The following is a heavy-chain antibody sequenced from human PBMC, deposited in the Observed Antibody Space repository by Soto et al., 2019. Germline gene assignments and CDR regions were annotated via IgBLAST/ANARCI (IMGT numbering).Heavy chain of an antibody. Sequence: QVQLQESGPGLVKPSQTLSLTCTVSGGSISSGDYYWSWIRQPPGKGLEWIGYIYYSGSTYYNPSLKSRITISVDTSKNQFSLKLSSVTAADTAVYYCARALCRRGIGGNSNWFDPWGQGTLVTVSS. V-gene: IGHV4-30-4*01. J-gene: IGHJ5*02. D-gene: IGHD2-21*01. CDR2: IYYSGST. CDR1: GGSISSGDYY. CDR3: ARALCRRGIGGNSNWFDP.